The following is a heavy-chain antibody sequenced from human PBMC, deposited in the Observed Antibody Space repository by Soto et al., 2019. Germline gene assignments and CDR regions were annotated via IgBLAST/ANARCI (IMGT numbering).Heavy chain of an antibody. CDR1: GGSISSSSYY. CDR3: ARQRSAAGKRYWFDP. J-gene: IGHJ5*02. D-gene: IGHD6-13*01. Sequence: QLQLQESGPGLVKPSETLSLTCTVSGGSISSSSYYWGWIRQPPGKGLEWIGSIYYSGSTYYNPSLKRRVTISVDTSKNQFSLKLSSVTAADTAVYYCARQRSAAGKRYWFDPWGQGTLVTVSS. V-gene: IGHV4-39*01. CDR2: IYYSGST.